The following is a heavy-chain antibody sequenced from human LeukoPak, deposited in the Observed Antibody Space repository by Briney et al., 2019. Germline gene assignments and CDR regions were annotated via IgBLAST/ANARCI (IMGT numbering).Heavy chain of an antibody. Sequence: SETLSLTCSVSGGSISSGGYYWSWIRQHPGKGLEWIGYTYYSGNTYYNPSLKSRVIISVDTSKNQFSLKVNSVTAADTAVYYCARDARFSGTPPFGMDVWGQGTTVTVSS. V-gene: IGHV4-31*03. D-gene: IGHD6-25*01. J-gene: IGHJ6*02. CDR1: GGSISSGGYY. CDR2: TYYSGNT. CDR3: ARDARFSGTPPFGMDV.